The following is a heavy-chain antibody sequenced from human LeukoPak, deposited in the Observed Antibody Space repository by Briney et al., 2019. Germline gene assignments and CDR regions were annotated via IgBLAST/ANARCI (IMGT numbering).Heavy chain of an antibody. J-gene: IGHJ3*02. CDR2: ISAYNGNT. V-gene: IGHV1-18*01. CDR3: ARDTGIAVAGPSDAFDI. CDR1: GYTFTSYG. Sequence: ASVKVCCKASGYTFTSYGISWVREAPGQGLEWMGWISAYNGNTNYAQKLQGRVTLTTDTSTSTAYMELRSLRSDDTAVYYCARDTGIAVAGPSDAFDIWGQGTMVTVSS. D-gene: IGHD6-19*01.